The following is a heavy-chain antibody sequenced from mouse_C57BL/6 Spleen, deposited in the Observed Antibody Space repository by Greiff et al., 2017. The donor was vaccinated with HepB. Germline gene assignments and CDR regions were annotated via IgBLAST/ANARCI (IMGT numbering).Heavy chain of an antibody. J-gene: IGHJ4*01. V-gene: IGHV3-6*01. CDR2: ISYDGSN. CDR1: GYSITSGYY. D-gene: IGHD2-4*01. CDR3: AREEDYDEGEAGMDY. Sequence: DVKLQESGPGLVKPSQSLSLTCSVTGYSITSGYYWNWIRQFPGNKLEWMGYISYDGSNNYNPSLKNRISITRDTSKNQFFLKLNSVTTEDTATYYCAREEDYDEGEAGMDYWGQGTSVTVSS.